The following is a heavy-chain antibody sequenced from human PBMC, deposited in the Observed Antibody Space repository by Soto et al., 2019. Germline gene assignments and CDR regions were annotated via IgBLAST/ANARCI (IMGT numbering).Heavy chain of an antibody. J-gene: IGHJ5*02. CDR1: GFTVSSNY. CDR2: IYSDGTT. Sequence: HPGGSLRLSCAASGFTVSSNYMTWVRQAPGKGLEWVSIIYSDGTTYYADSVKGRFTISRDNSVNTLYLQMNALRPEDTAVYYCARGAKSRAWAWFDPWGQGTLVTVS. V-gene: IGHV3-53*01. D-gene: IGHD1-26*01. CDR3: ARGAKSRAWAWFDP.